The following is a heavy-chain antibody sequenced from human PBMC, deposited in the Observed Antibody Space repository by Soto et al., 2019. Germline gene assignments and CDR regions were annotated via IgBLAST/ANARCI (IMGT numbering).Heavy chain of an antibody. CDR1: GGTLSSSSYY. V-gene: IGHV4-39*01. CDR3: ACIFSGGYGYGFYYYGMDV. Sequence: SETLSVTCPVSGGTLSSSSYYWGWIRQPPGKGLEWIGSIYYSGSTYYNPSLKSRVTISVDTSKNQFSLKLSSVTAADTAVYYCACIFSGGYGYGFYYYGMDVWGQGTTVTSP. J-gene: IGHJ6*02. CDR2: IYYSGST. D-gene: IGHD5-18*01.